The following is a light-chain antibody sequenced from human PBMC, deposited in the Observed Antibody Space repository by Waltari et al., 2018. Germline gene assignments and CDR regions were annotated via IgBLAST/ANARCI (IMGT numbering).Light chain of an antibody. Sequence: AIQMTQSPSSLSASVGDRVTITCRASQAIRSDLGWYQQKPGKAPKLLIYNVSNLHSGVSLRFSGSGSGTDFTLAINSLQPEDFATYYCRHDYVYPWTFGQGTKVEIK. CDR1: QAIRSD. V-gene: IGKV1-6*01. J-gene: IGKJ1*01. CDR3: RHDYVYPWT. CDR2: NVS.